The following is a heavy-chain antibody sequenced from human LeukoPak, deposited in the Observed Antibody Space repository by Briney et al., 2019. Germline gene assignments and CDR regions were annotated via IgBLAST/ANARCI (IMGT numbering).Heavy chain of an antibody. CDR3: ARQQPYDFWSGDSNYYFDY. Sequence: GGSLRLSCAASGFTFSSYWMHWVRQVPGKGLMWVSRISADGSSTSDADSVKGRFTISRDNAKNTLYLQMNSLRAEDTAVYYCARQQPYDFWSGDSNYYFDYWGQGTLVTVSS. V-gene: IGHV3-74*01. D-gene: IGHD3-3*01. CDR2: ISADGSST. J-gene: IGHJ4*02. CDR1: GFTFSSYW.